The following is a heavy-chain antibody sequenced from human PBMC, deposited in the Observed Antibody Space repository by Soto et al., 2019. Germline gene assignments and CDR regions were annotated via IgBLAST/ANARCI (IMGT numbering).Heavy chain of an antibody. CDR1: GYTFTGYY. Sequence: ASVKVSCKASGYTFTGYYMHWVRQAPGQGLEWMGWINPNSGGTNYAQKFQGRVTMTRDTSISTAYMELSRLRSDDTAAYYCARRGKTGTTDYYYGMDVWGQGTTVTVSS. CDR3: ARRGKTGTTDYYYGMDV. V-gene: IGHV1-2*02. D-gene: IGHD1-7*01. CDR2: INPNSGGT. J-gene: IGHJ6*02.